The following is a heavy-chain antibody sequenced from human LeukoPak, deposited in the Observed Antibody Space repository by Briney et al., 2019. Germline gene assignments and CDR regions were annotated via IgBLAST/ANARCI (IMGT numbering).Heavy chain of an antibody. Sequence: TGGSLRLSCAASGFTFGTNYMSWVRQAPGKGLEWVSIIYSGGNTYYSDSVKGRFTISRDNSKNTLYLQMNSLRAEDTAVYYWVRFIAAGYYFDYWGQGTLVTVSS. D-gene: IGHD6-13*01. CDR3: VRFIAAGYYFDY. CDR2: IYSGGNT. CDR1: GFTFGTNY. V-gene: IGHV3-53*01. J-gene: IGHJ4*02.